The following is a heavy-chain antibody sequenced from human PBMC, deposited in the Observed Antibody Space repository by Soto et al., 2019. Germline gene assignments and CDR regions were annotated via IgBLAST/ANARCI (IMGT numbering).Heavy chain of an antibody. CDR2: INPSGGST. Sequence: ASVKVSCKASVYTFTSYYMHWVRQAPGQGLEWMGIINPSGGSTSYAQKFQGRVTMTRDTSASTVYMELSSLRSEDTAVYYCARGGCGGDCYMYYYYGMDVWGQGTTVTVS. J-gene: IGHJ6*02. D-gene: IGHD2-21*02. CDR1: VYTFTSYY. CDR3: ARGGCGGDCYMYYYYGMDV. V-gene: IGHV1-46*01.